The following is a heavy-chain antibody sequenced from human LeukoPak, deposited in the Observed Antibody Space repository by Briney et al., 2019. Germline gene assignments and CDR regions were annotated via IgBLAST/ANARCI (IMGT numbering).Heavy chain of an antibody. J-gene: IGHJ4*02. V-gene: IGHV1-8*02. CDR3: ARGKIGATDFDY. CDR2: MNPNSGNT. CDR1: GYSIDHYA. Sequence: ASVKVSCKASGYSIDHYAISWVRQAPGQGLEWMGWMNPNSGNTGYAQKFQGRVTMTRNTSISTAYMELSSLRSEDTAVYYCARGKIGATDFDYWGQGTLVTVSS. D-gene: IGHD1-26*01.